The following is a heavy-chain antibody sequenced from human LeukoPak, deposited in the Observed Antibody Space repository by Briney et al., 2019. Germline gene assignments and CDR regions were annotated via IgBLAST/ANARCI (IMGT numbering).Heavy chain of an antibody. V-gene: IGHV4-31*02. CDR1: GFTFTTYGM. CDR2: IHPSGRL. Sequence: LRLSCAASGFTFTTYGMSWVRQSPGKGLEWIGSIHPSGRLYNNPSLESRVTISIDTSKNQFSLNLNSVTAADTAVYFCSRGLDSRKLGYWGQGTLVTVSS. D-gene: IGHD3-22*01. J-gene: IGHJ4*02. CDR3: SRGLDSRKLGY.